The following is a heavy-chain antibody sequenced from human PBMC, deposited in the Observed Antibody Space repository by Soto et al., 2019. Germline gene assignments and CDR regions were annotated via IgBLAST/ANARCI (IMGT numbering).Heavy chain of an antibody. Sequence: EVQLVESGGGLVKPGGSLRLSCAASGFTFSSYSMNWVRQAPGKGLEWVSSISSSSSYIYYADSVKGRFTSSRDNAKNSLYLQMNSLRAEDTAVYYCARGEYDYIWGSYLYWGQGTLVTVSS. CDR2: ISSSSSYI. J-gene: IGHJ4*02. CDR3: ARGEYDYIWGSYLY. D-gene: IGHD3-16*02. V-gene: IGHV3-21*01. CDR1: GFTFSSYS.